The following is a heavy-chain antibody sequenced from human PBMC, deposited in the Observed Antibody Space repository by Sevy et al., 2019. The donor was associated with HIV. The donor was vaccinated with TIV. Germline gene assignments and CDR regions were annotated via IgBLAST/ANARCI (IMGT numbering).Heavy chain of an antibody. CDR3: VEGSSSYFFDFWFDP. CDR2: ISSNGGST. D-gene: IGHD6-6*01. V-gene: IGHV3-64D*06. CDR1: GFTFSSYA. Sequence: GGSLRLSCSASGFTFSSYAMHWVRQAPGKGLEYVSAISSNGGSTYYADSVKGRFTISRDNSKNTLYLQMSSLRAEDTAVYYCVEGSSSYFFDFWFDPWGQGTLVTVSS. J-gene: IGHJ5*02.